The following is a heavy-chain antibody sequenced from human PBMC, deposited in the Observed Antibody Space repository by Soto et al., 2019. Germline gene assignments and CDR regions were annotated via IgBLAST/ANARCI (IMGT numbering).Heavy chain of an antibody. J-gene: IGHJ6*02. V-gene: IGHV5-51*01. CDR2: IYPGDSDT. CDR1: GYSFISYW. Sequence: LGESLKISCKGSGYSFISYWIGWVRQMPGKGLEWMGIIYPGDSDTRYSPSFQGQVTISADKSISTAYLQWSSLKASDTAMYYCARPRSSSRNYYGMDVWGQGTTVTVS. D-gene: IGHD6-13*01. CDR3: ARPRSSSRNYYGMDV.